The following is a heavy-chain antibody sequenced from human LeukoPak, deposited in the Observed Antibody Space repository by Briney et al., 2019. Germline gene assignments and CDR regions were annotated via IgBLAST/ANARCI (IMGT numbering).Heavy chain of an antibody. J-gene: IGHJ4*02. CDR2: ISATGGST. V-gene: IGHV3-23*01. D-gene: IGHD3-10*01. CDR1: GFTFSNYA. Sequence: PGGSLRLSCAASGFTFSNYAMTWVRQAPGKGLEWVSAISATGGSTYYADSVKGRFTISRDSSKNTLYLQMNSLRAEDTAVYYCVRERFHGSGAPKFDFWGQGNLVTVSS. CDR3: VRERFHGSGAPKFDF.